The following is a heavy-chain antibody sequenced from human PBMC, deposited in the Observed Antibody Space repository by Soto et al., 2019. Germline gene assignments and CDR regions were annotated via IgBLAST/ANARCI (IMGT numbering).Heavy chain of an antibody. V-gene: IGHV1-46*01. D-gene: IGHD2-15*01. Sequence: QVQLVQSGAEVKKPGASVKVSCKASGYTFTSYFMHWVRQAPGQGLEWMGIINPSGGSTTYAQKSKGRVTRTRDTSTSTVYMELSSLRSEDTAVYYCARQYCSGGSCYTLDYWGQGTLVTVSS. CDR2: INPSGGST. J-gene: IGHJ4*02. CDR3: ARQYCSGGSCYTLDY. CDR1: GYTFTSYF.